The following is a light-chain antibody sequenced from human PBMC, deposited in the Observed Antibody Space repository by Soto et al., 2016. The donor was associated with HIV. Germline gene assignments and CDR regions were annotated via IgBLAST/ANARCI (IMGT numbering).Light chain of an antibody. V-gene: IGKV1-8*01. J-gene: IGKJ1*01. CDR1: QGISSY. CDR2: AAS. Sequence: AIRMTQSPSSFSASTGDRVTITCRASQGISSYLAWYQQKPGKAPKLLIYAASTLQSGVPSRFSGSGSGADFTLTISCLQSEDFATYYCQQYYSYPPWTFGQGDQGGD. CDR3: QQYYSYPPWT.